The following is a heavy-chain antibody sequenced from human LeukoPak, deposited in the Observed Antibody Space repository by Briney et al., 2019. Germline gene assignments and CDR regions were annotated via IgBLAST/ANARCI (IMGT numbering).Heavy chain of an antibody. J-gene: IGHJ4*02. D-gene: IGHD5-24*01. CDR1: GYTFTSYY. CDR3: ARDLHVEMATGDY. Sequence: GASVKVSCKGSGYTFTSYYMHRVRQAPGQGLEWMGIINPSGGSTCYAQKFPGIVTMTSDTSTSTVYMELSSLRSEDTAVYYCARDLHVEMATGDYWGQGTLVTVSS. V-gene: IGHV1-46*01. CDR2: INPSGGST.